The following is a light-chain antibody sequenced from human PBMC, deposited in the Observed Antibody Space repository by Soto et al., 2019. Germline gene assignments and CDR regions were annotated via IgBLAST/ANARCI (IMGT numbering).Light chain of an antibody. CDR3: HQYGTLPLS. V-gene: IGKV3-20*01. CDR2: GAS. J-gene: IGKJ4*01. Sequence: EILLTQSPGTLSLSPGDRATLSCRASQSLGSTFLAWYQQKSGQSPRLLIYGASDRATDIPDRFSGSGSGADFTLTISRLETEDFAVYFCHQYGTLPLSFGGGTKVDI. CDR1: QSLGSTF.